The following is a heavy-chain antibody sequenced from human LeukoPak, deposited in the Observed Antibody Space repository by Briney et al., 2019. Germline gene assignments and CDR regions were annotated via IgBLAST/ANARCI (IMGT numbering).Heavy chain of an antibody. CDR1: GFTVSSNY. D-gene: IGHD2-2*01. CDR3: ARSLYCSSTSCYYGMDV. Sequence: GGSLRLSCAASGFTVSSNYMSWGRQAPGKGLEWVSVIYSGGSTYYADSVKGRFTISRDNSKNTLYLQMNSLRAEDTAVYYCARSLYCSSTSCYYGMDVWGQGTTVTVSS. V-gene: IGHV3-66*01. J-gene: IGHJ6*02. CDR2: IYSGGST.